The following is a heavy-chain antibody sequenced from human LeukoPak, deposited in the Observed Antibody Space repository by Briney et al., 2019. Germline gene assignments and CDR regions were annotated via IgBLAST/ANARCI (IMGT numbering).Heavy chain of an antibody. Sequence: ASVKVSCKASGYTFTSYYMHWVRQAPGQGLEWMGIINPSGGSTSYAQKFQGRVTMTRDMPTSTVYMELSSLRSEDTAVYYCARVEVGGTYIDYWGQGTLVTVSS. CDR3: ARVEVGGTYIDY. V-gene: IGHV1-46*03. D-gene: IGHD1-26*01. J-gene: IGHJ4*02. CDR1: GYTFTSYY. CDR2: INPSGGST.